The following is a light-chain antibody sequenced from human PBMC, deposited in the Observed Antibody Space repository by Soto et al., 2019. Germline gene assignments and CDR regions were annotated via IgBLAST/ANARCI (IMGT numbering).Light chain of an antibody. Sequence: QSALTQPASVSGSPGQSITISCTGTSSDVGGYNFVSWYQQHPGKAPKLMIYEVTSRPSGVSNRSSGSKSGNTASLTISGLQAEDEAEYYCNSYTTSSTLVFGTGTKVTVL. CDR3: NSYTTSSTLV. CDR2: EVT. CDR1: SSDVGGYNF. V-gene: IGLV2-14*03. J-gene: IGLJ1*01.